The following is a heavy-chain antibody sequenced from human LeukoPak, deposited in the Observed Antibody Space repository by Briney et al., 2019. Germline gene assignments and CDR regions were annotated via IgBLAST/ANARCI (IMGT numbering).Heavy chain of an antibody. CDR2: ISGSGVST. V-gene: IGHV3-23*01. Sequence: GGSLRLSCAASGFTFTGYAMTWVRQAPGKGLDWVSTISGSGVSTYYADSVKGRFTISRDNSKNTVYLQMNSLRADDTAVYYCAKVTEWAKKNFDYWGQGTLVTVSS. CDR3: AKVTEWAKKNFDY. D-gene: IGHD1-26*01. CDR1: GFTFTGYA. J-gene: IGHJ4*02.